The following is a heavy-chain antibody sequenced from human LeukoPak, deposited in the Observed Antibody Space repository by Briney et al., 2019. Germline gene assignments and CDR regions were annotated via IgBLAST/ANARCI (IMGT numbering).Heavy chain of an antibody. CDR2: INTDAGNP. V-gene: IGHV7-4-1*02. CDR3: ARRGVEYTIDY. CDR1: GYSFRNYA. J-gene: IGHJ4*02. Sequence: ASVKVSCKASGYSFRNYALNWVRQAPGQGLEWMGWINTDAGNPTYAQGFTGRSVFSLDTSVSTAYLQISALKAEDTAVYYCARRGVEYTIDYWGQGTLVTVSS. D-gene: IGHD2/OR15-2a*01.